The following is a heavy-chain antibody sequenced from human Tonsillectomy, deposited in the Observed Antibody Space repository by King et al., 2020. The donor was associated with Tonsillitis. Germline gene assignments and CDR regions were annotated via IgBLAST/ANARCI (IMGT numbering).Heavy chain of an antibody. CDR3: AHTPWRSSGTSRYFDY. D-gene: IGHD1-26*01. Sequence: QFTLKESGPTLVKPTQTLTLTCTFSGFSLSTSGVGVGWIRQPPGKALEWLALLYWNDNKYYSPSLNDRLTITKDTSKNQVVLTMTNMDPVDTATYYCAHTPWRSSGTSRYFDYWGRGTLVTVSS. V-gene: IGHV2-5*01. J-gene: IGHJ4*02. CDR2: LYWNDNK. CDR1: GFSLSTSGVG.